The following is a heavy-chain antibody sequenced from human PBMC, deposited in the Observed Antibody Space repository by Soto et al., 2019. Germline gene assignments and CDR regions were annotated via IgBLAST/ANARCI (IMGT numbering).Heavy chain of an antibody. J-gene: IGHJ3*02. CDR2: IYYSGST. CDR1: GGSISSGDYY. V-gene: IGHV4-30-4*01. D-gene: IGHD1-26*01. CDR3: ARASEVGATLLFSGHPDAFDS. Sequence: SETLSLTCTVSGGSISSGDYYWSWIRQPPGKGLEWIGYIYYSGSTYYNPSLKSRVTISVDTSKNQFSLKLSSVTAADTAVYYCARASEVGATLLFSGHPDAFDSWGQGTMVTVSS.